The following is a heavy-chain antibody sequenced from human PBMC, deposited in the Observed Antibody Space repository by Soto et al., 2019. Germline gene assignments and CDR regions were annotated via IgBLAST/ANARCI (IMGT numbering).Heavy chain of an antibody. CDR2: IDWDDDK. J-gene: IGHJ5*02. CDR1: GFSLSTSGMR. Sequence: SGPTLVNPTQTLTLTCTFSGFSLSTSGMRVSWIRQPTGKALQWLARIDWDDDKFYTTSLRTRLTISKDTSKSQVVLTMTNMDPVDTATYCCAKTGTDGPWFDPWGQGTLVTVSS. D-gene: IGHD1-1*01. V-gene: IGHV2-70*04. CDR3: AKTGTDGPWFDP.